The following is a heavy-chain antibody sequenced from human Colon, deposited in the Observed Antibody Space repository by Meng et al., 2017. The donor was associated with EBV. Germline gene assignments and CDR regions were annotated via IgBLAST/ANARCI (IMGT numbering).Heavy chain of an antibody. Sequence: QASGAGLVKPSEPLSLPCSISGGSLTSTSSYSGWFRQSPGKGLGWIGSIYYRGSTNYNPSLTRRISMSADMSKNQFSLKVISVTAADTAIYYCVISSHNWGQGTLVTVSS. D-gene: IGHD3-3*02. CDR1: GGSLTSTSSY. V-gene: IGHV4-39*07. CDR3: VISSHN. J-gene: IGHJ4*02. CDR2: IYYRGST.